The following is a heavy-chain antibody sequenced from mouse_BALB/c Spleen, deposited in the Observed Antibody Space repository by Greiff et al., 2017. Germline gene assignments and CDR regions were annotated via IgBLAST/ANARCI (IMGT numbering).Heavy chain of an antibody. V-gene: IGHV7-3*02. D-gene: IGHD2-3*01. CDR2: IRNKANGYTT. J-gene: IGHJ3*01. CDR3: ARDENDGYYAWFAY. Sequence: EVKLMESGGGLVQPGGSLRLSCATSGFTFTDYYMSWVRQPPGKALEWLGFIRNKANGYTTEYSASVKGRFTISRDNSQSILYLQMNTLRAEDSATYYCARDENDGYYAWFAYWGQGTLVTVSA. CDR1: GFTFTDYY.